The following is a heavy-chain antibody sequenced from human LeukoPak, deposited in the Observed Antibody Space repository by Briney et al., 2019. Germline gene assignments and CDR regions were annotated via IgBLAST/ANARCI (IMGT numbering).Heavy chain of an antibody. J-gene: IGHJ4*02. Sequence: GSSVKVSCKASGGTFSSYAISWVRQAPGQGLEWMGRIIPILGIANYAQKFQGRVTITADKSTSTAYMELSSLRSEDTAVYYCARTLSGTRRGGFDYWGQGTLVTVSS. CDR3: ARTLSGTRRGGFDY. CDR1: GGTFSSYA. V-gene: IGHV1-69*04. D-gene: IGHD1-26*01. CDR2: IIPILGIA.